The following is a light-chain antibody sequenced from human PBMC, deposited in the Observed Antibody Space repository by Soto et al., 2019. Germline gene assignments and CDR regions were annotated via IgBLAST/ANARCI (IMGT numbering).Light chain of an antibody. CDR1: SSDVGGYNY. CDR3: TSYAGGNHV. Sequence: QSALTQPPSASGSPGQSVTISCTGTSSDVGGYNYVSWYQQHPGKVPKLMVYEVNKRPSGVPDRFSGSKSGNTASLTVSGLQDKDEAAYYCTSYAGGNHVFGTGTKVNFL. V-gene: IGLV2-8*01. CDR2: EVN. J-gene: IGLJ1*01.